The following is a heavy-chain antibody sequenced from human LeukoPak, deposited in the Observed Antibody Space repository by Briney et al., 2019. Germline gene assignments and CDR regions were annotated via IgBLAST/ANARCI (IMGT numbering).Heavy chain of an antibody. J-gene: IGHJ4*02. V-gene: IGHV3-23*01. D-gene: IGHD3-9*01. CDR3: AKEDRYYDILTGYYPAGYFDY. CDR2: ISGSGGST. Sequence: QTGGSLRLSCAASGFTFSSYAMSWVRQAPGKGLEWVSAISGSGGSTYYADSVKGRFTISRDNSKNTLYLQMNSLRAEDTAVYYCAKEDRYYDILTGYYPAGYFDYWGQGTLVTVSS. CDR1: GFTFSSYA.